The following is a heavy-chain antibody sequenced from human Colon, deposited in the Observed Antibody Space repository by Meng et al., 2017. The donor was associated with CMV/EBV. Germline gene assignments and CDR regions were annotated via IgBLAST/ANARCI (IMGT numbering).Heavy chain of an antibody. D-gene: IGHD3-10*01. J-gene: IGHJ4*02. Sequence: SETLSLTCTVSGGSISSDSYYWSWIRQSPEKGLEWIGYVYYSGATNYNPSLKSRVTMSVDTSKNQFSLKLSSVTAADTAVYYCARDRGVEFFDSWDQGTLVTVSS. CDR3: ARDRGVEFFDS. V-gene: IGHV4-61*01. CDR2: VYYSGAT. CDR1: GGSISSDSYY.